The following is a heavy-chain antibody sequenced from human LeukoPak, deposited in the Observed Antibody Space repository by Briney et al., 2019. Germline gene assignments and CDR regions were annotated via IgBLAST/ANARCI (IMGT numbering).Heavy chain of an antibody. J-gene: IGHJ6*03. CDR2: ISGSGGST. CDR1: GFTFSSYA. V-gene: IGHV3-23*01. D-gene: IGHD6-13*01. Sequence: GGSLRLSCAASGFTFSSYAMSWVRRAPGKGLGWVSAISGSGGSTYYADSVKGRFPIPRDNSKNTLYLQMNSLRAEDTAVYYCAKGISYSSTLMDVWGKGTTVTVSS. CDR3: AKGISYSSTLMDV.